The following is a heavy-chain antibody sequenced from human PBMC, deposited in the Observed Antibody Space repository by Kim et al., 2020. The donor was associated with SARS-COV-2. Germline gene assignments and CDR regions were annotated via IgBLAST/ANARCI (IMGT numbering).Heavy chain of an antibody. CDR1: GGSISSGGYY. D-gene: IGHD2-21*02. V-gene: IGHV4-31*03. CDR3: ARVWAPLECGGDCYSWFDP. J-gene: IGHJ5*02. CDR2: IYYSGST. Sequence: SETLSLTCTVSGGSISSGGYYWSWIRQHPGKGLEWIGYIYYSGSTYYNPSLKSRVTISVDTSKNQFSLKLSSVTAADTAVYYCARVWAPLECGGDCYSWFDPWGQGTLVTVSS.